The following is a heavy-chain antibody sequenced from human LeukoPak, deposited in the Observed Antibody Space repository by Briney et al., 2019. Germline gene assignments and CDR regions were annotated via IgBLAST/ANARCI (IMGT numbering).Heavy chain of an antibody. CDR2: IIPIFGTA. CDR1: GGTFSSYA. V-gene: IGHV1-69*13. CDR3: ASTYYDFWSGSFGY. J-gene: IGHJ4*02. D-gene: IGHD3-3*01. Sequence: SVKVSCKASGGTFSSYAISWVRQAPGQGLEWMGGIIPIFGTANYAQKFQGRVTITADESTSTAYMELSSLRSEDTAVYYCASTYYDFWSGSFGYWGQGTLVTVSS.